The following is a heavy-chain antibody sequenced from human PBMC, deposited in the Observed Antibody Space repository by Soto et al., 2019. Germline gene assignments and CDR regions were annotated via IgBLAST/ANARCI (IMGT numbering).Heavy chain of an antibody. CDR1: GFTFSSYA. J-gene: IGHJ6*02. Sequence: VQLVESGGGVVQPGRSLRLSCAASGFTFSSYAMHWVRQAPGKGLEWVAVISYDGSNKYYADSVKGRFTISRDNSKNTLYLQMNSLRAEDTAVYYCARDLDSGSYYDYYYGMDVWGQGTTVTVSS. CDR3: ARDLDSGSYYDYYYGMDV. CDR2: ISYDGSNK. V-gene: IGHV3-30-3*01. D-gene: IGHD1-26*01.